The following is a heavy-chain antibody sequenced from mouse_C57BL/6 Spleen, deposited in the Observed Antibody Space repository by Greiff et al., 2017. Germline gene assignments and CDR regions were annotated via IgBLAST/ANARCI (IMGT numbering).Heavy chain of an antibody. Sequence: QVQLQQSGAELARPGASVKLSCKASGYTFTGYGISWVKQRTGQGLEWIGEIYPRSGNTYYNEKFKGKATLTADKSSSTAYMGLRSLTSEDSAVYVCAREITTVVEGDYWGQGTTLTVSS. D-gene: IGHD1-1*01. CDR1: GYTFTGYG. CDR3: AREITTVVEGDY. CDR2: IYPRSGNT. J-gene: IGHJ2*01. V-gene: IGHV1-81*01.